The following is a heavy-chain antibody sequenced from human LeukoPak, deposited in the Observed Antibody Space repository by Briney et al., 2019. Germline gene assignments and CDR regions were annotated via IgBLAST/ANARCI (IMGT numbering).Heavy chain of an antibody. CDR3: ARVPTYDFWSGYCVDY. V-gene: IGHV3-48*01. CDR2: ISSSSSTI. D-gene: IGHD3-3*01. CDR1: GFTFSSYS. Sequence: GGSLRLSCAASGFTFSSYSMNWVRQAPGKGLEWVSYISSSSSTIYYADSVKGRFTISRDNAKNSPYLQMNSLRAEDTAVYYCARVPTYDFWSGYCVDYWGQGTLVTVSS. J-gene: IGHJ4*02.